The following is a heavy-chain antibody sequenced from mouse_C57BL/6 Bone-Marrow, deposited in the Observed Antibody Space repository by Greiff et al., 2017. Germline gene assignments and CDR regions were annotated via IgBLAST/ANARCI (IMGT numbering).Heavy chain of an antibody. CDR2: IDPSDSYT. CDR1: GYTFTSYW. Sequence: QVQLQQPGAELVKPGASVKLYCKASGYTFTSYWMQWVKQRPGQGLEWIGEIDPSDSYTNYNQKFKGKATLTVDTSSSTAYMQLSSLTSEDSAVYYCARFRSYFDYWGQGTTLTVSS. CDR3: ARFRSYFDY. D-gene: IGHD2-14*01. V-gene: IGHV1-50*01. J-gene: IGHJ2*01.